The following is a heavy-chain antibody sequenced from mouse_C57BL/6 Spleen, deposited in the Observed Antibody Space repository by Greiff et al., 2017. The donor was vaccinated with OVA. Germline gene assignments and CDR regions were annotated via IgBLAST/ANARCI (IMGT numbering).Heavy chain of an antibody. CDR3: ARLRYFDV. J-gene: IGHJ1*03. V-gene: IGHV1-69*01. CDR1: GYTFTSYW. Sequence: VQLQQSGAELVMPGASVKLSCKASGYTFTSYWMHWVKQRPGQGLEWIGEIDPSDSYTNYNQKFKGKSTLTVDKSSSTAYMQLSSLTSEDSAVYYCARLRYFDVWGTGTTVTVSA. CDR2: IDPSDSYT.